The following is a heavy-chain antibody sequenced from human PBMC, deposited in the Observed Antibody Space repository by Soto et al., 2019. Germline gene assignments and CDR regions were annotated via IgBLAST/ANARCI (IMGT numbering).Heavy chain of an antibody. Sequence: SETLSLTCAVSGGSISSGGYSWSWIRQPPGKGLEGIGEINHSGSTNYNPSLKSRVTISVDTSKNQFSLKLTSVTAADTAVYYCARDKITGLFDYWGQGTLVTVS. CDR3: ARDKITGLFDY. CDR1: GGSISSGGYS. CDR2: INHSGST. J-gene: IGHJ4*02. D-gene: IGHD2-8*02. V-gene: IGHV4-30-2*01.